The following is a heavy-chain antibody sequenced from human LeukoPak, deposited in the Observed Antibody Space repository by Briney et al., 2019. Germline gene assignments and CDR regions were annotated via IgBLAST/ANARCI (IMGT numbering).Heavy chain of an antibody. CDR3: ARDREGITMAY. V-gene: IGHV3-23*01. D-gene: IGHD3-10*01. Sequence: GGSLRLSCAASGFTFSSYAMSWVRQAPGKGLEWVSAISGSGGSTYYADSVKGRFTISRDNSKNTLYLQMNSLRAEDTAVYYCARDREGITMAYWGQGTLVTVSS. J-gene: IGHJ4*02. CDR2: ISGSGGST. CDR1: GFTFSSYA.